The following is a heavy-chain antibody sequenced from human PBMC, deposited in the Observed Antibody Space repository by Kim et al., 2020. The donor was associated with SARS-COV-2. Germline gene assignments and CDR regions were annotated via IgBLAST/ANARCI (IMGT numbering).Heavy chain of an antibody. V-gene: IGHV3-30*18. CDR2: ISYDGSNK. Sequence: GGSLRLSCAASGFTFSSYGMHWVRQAPGKGLEWVAVISYDGSNKYYADSVKGRFTISRDNSKNTMYLQMNSLRAEDTAVYYCAKGILWFREDAFDIWGQG. D-gene: IGHD3-10*01. J-gene: IGHJ3*02. CDR3: AKGILWFREDAFDI. CDR1: GFTFSSYG.